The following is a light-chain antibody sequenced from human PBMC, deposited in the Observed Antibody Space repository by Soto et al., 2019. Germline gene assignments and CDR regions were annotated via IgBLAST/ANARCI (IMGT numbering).Light chain of an antibody. Sequence: IVMTQSPDTLSVSPGERVTLSCTASQSVSSHVAWYQQKPGQAPRLLLYGASTRATGIPARFSGSGGGTDFTLTISSVQSEDFAVYYCQQYKNWPLLGQGTRLEIK. J-gene: IGKJ5*01. CDR2: GAS. V-gene: IGKV3-15*01. CDR3: QQYKNWPL. CDR1: QSVSSH.